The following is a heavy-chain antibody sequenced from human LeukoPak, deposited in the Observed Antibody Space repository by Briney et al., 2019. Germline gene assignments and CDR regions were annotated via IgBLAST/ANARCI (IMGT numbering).Heavy chain of an antibody. Sequence: GGSLRLSCVAAAFIFTTYGMRWVRQHPGGWLEWVAFIRFDGSKEDYRDSVKGRFTISRDNPKNTLYLQMNSLRAEDTAIYYCAKVVQYTASTGTGLESWGQGTLVTVSS. CDR3: AKVVQYTASTGTGLES. CDR2: IRFDGSKE. D-gene: IGHD6-13*01. V-gene: IGHV3-30*02. J-gene: IGHJ4*02. CDR1: AFIFTTYG.